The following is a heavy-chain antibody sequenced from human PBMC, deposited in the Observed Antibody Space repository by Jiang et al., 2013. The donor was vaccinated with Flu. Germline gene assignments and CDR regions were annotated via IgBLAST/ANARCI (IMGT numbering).Heavy chain of an antibody. CDR2: IYHSGST. CDR3: ARIHYGSGRQDDY. D-gene: IGHD3-10*01. V-gene: IGHV4-4*02. Sequence: GLVKPSGTLSLTCAVSGGSISSSNCWSWVRQPPGKGLEWIGEIYHSGSTNYNPSLKSRVTISIDKSKNQFSLKLTSVTAADTAVYYCARIHYGSGRQDDYWGQGTLVTVSS. CDR1: GGSISSSNC. J-gene: IGHJ4*02.